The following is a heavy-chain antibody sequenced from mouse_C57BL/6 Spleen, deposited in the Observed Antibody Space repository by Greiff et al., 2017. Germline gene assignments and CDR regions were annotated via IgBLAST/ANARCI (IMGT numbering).Heavy chain of an antibody. Sequence: QVQLQQPGAELVRPGSSVKLSCKASGYTFTSYWMDWVKQRPGQGLEWIGNIYPSDSETHYNQKFKDKATLTVDKSSSTAYMQLSSLTSEDSAVYYCARSDYDYDVRFAYWGQGTLVTVSA. J-gene: IGHJ3*01. CDR1: GYTFTSYW. D-gene: IGHD2-4*01. V-gene: IGHV1-61*01. CDR2: IYPSDSET. CDR3: ARSDYDYDVRFAY.